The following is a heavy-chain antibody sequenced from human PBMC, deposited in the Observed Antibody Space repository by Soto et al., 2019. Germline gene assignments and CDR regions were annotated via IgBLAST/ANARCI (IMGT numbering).Heavy chain of an antibody. CDR3: ARDDVLFDGGRCYGLPLDV. V-gene: IGHV3-66*01. D-gene: IGHD2-15*01. CDR2: IQSGGTT. CDR1: GFTVSSKY. Sequence: EVQLVESGGGLVQPGGSLRLSCAASGFTVSSKYMTWVRQAPGKGLEWVSLIQSGGTTYYADSVKGSFTISRDTSENTLPLQMDSLRVEATAVYYCARDDVLFDGGRCYGLPLDVWGKGTTVTVSS. J-gene: IGHJ6*04.